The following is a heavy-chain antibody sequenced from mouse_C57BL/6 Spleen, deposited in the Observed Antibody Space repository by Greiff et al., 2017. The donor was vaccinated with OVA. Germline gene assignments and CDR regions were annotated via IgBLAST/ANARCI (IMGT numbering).Heavy chain of an antibody. J-gene: IGHJ3*01. Sequence: QVQLQQPGAELVKPGASVKVSCKASGYTFTSSWMHWVKQRPGQGLEWIGRIHPSDSDPNYNQKFKGKATLTVDKSSSTAYMQLSSLTSEDSAVYYFAINCGYDKGAWFAYWGKGTLVTVSA. CDR2: IHPSDSDP. V-gene: IGHV1-74*01. CDR3: AINCGYDKGAWFAY. CDR1: GYTFTSSW. D-gene: IGHD2-2*01.